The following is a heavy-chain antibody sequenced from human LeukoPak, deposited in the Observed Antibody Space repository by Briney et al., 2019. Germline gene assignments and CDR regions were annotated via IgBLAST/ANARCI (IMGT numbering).Heavy chain of an antibody. CDR3: ARDMGAPDYGSYSVDY. D-gene: IGHD4-23*01. Sequence: SETLSLTCTVSGGSVSSGSYYWSWIRQPPGRGLEWIAYIHYSGSAAYNPSLKSRVTISRDMSTNQSSLKMTSVTAADTAVYFCARDMGAPDYGSYSVDYWGQGTLVTASS. J-gene: IGHJ4*02. CDR1: GGSVSSGSYY. CDR2: IHYSGSA. V-gene: IGHV4-61*01.